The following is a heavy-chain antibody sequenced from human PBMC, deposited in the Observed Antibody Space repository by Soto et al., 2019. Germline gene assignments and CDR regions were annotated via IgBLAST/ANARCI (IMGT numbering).Heavy chain of an antibody. J-gene: IGHJ6*02. Sequence: ASVKVSCKASGYTFTSYYMHWVRQAPGQGLEWMGGIIPIFGTADYAQKFQGRVTITADESTSTAYMELSSLRSEDTAVYYCASHCGGDCYSRSPPYYYYGMDVWGQGTTVTVSS. CDR1: GYTFTSYY. CDR2: IIPIFGTA. V-gene: IGHV1-69*13. D-gene: IGHD2-21*02. CDR3: ASHCGGDCYSRSPPYYYYGMDV.